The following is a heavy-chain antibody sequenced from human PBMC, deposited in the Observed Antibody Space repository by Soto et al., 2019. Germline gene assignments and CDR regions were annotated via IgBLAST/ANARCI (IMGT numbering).Heavy chain of an antibody. CDR1: GFSFRSYA. V-gene: IGHV3-23*01. Sequence: GGSLRLSCAASGFSFRSYAMSWVRQAPGKGLEWVSAISGGGDDTYYADSVKGRFTISRDTSKNTLYLQMNGLRVEDTAIYYCAKDGYVDYDLDFWGQGTLVTVSS. CDR2: ISGGGDDT. J-gene: IGHJ4*02. CDR3: AKDGYVDYDLDF. D-gene: IGHD4-17*01.